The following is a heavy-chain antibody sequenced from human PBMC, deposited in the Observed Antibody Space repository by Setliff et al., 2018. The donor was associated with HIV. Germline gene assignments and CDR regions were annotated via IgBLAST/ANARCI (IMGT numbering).Heavy chain of an antibody. CDR1: GGSFIGSSFQ. Sequence: PSETLSLTCNVSGGSFIGSSFQSTWIRQAPGTGLEWFGDIAYSGTTMYFNYNPSLESRLPLSEDTSRHQFSLKLTSVTADDTGIYYCARGPPFAYWGQGLLVTVSS. V-gene: IGHV4-39*07. CDR2: IAYSGTTMYF. J-gene: IGHJ4*02. CDR3: ARGPPFAY.